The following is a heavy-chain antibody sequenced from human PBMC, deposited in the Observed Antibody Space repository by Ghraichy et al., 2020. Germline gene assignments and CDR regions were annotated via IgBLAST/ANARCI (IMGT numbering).Heavy chain of an antibody. J-gene: IGHJ4*02. V-gene: IGHV3-23*01. D-gene: IGHD5-12*01. Sequence: GGSLRLSCAASGFTFSSYAMSWVRQAPGKGLEWVSAISGSGGSTYYADSVKGRFTISRDNSKNTLYLQMNSLRAGDTAVYYCARSRSWGGYDWWGQGTLVTVSS. CDR2: ISGSGGST. CDR3: ARSRSWGGYDW. CDR1: GFTFSSYA.